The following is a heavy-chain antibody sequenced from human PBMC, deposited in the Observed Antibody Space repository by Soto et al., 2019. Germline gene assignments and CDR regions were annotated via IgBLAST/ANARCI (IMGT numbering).Heavy chain of an antibody. Sequence: GESLKISCKGSGYSFSKYWIGWVRQMPGKDLEWMAIIYPDDSDTRYSPSFQGQVTISADKSISTAYLQWSSLKASDTAMYYCARKYFITSTCARSGFDSWGQGTMVTVSS. V-gene: IGHV5-51*01. CDR3: ARKYFITSTCARSGFDS. J-gene: IGHJ3*01. CDR1: GYSFSKYW. D-gene: IGHD3-10*01. CDR2: IYPDDSDT.